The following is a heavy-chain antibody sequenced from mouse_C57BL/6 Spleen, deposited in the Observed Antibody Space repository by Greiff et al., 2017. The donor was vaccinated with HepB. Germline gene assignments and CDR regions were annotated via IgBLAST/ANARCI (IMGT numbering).Heavy chain of an antibody. CDR3: ATYGNYDGYGYFDV. V-gene: IGHV5-17*01. Sequence: EVKLVESGGGLVKPGGSLKLSCAASGFTFSDYGMHWVRQAPEKGLEWVAYISSGSSTIYYADTVKGRFTISRDNAKNTLFLQMTSLRSEDTAMDYCATYGNYDGYGYFDVWGTGTTVTVSS. J-gene: IGHJ1*03. D-gene: IGHD2-1*01. CDR2: ISSGSSTI. CDR1: GFTFSDYG.